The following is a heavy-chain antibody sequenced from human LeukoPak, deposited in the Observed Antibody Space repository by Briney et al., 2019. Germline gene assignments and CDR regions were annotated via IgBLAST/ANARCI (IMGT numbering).Heavy chain of an antibody. CDR3: ARDSRAKQDIVVVPAADNWFDP. V-gene: IGHV1-18*01. D-gene: IGHD2-2*01. J-gene: IGHJ5*02. CDR1: GYTFTSYG. Sequence: GASVKVSCKASGYTFTSYGISWVRQAPGQGLEWMGWISAYNGNTNYAQKLQGRVTMTTDTSTSTAYMELRSLRSDDTAVYYCARDSRAKQDIVVVPAADNWFDPWGLGTLVTVSS. CDR2: ISAYNGNT.